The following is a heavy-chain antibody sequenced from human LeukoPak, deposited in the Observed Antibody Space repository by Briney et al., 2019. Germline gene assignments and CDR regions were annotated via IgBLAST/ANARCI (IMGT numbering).Heavy chain of an antibody. V-gene: IGHV4-61*08. CDR1: DGSISSGDYY. J-gene: IGHJ3*02. CDR3: ARWGSVLDSSGYYPPDAFDI. CDR2: IYYSGST. Sequence: SQTLSLTCTVSDGSISSGDYYWSWIRQPPGKGLEWIGYIYYSGSTNYNPSLKSRVTISVDTSKNQFSLKLSSVTAADTAVYYCARWGSVLDSSGYYPPDAFDIWGQGTMVTVSS. D-gene: IGHD3-22*01.